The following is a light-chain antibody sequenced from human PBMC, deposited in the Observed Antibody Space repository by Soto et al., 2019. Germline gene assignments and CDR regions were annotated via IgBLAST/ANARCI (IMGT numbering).Light chain of an antibody. CDR3: SSYGGNDWV. CDR1: SSDVGGYNY. J-gene: IGLJ3*02. CDR2: EVH. Sequence: QSALTQPPSASGSLGQSVTFSCTGTSSDVGGYNYVSWYQQHPGKAPKLIIYEVHKRPSGVPDRFSGSKSGNTASLTVSGLQAEDEADYHCSSYGGNDWVFGEGTKLTVL. V-gene: IGLV2-8*01.